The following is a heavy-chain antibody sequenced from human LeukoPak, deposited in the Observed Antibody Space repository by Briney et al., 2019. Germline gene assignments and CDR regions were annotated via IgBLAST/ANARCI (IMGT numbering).Heavy chain of an antibody. CDR1: GGSFSGYY. D-gene: IGHD2-15*01. CDR3: ARGRRPRYCSGGSCKLKLYYYMDV. J-gene: IGHJ6*03. Sequence: SETLSLTCAFYGGSFSGYYWSWIRQPPGKGLEWIGEINHSGSTNYNPSLKSRVTISVDTSKNQFSLKLSSVTAADTAVYYCARGRRPRYCSGGSCKLKLYYYMDVWGKGTTVTVSS. V-gene: IGHV4-34*01. CDR2: INHSGST.